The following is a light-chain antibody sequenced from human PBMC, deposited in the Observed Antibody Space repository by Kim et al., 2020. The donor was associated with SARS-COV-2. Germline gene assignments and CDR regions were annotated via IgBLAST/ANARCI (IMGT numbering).Light chain of an antibody. Sequence: ATINCTSSQSVSYSSNNENYLAWYQQKPGQPPNLLIYRASTRESGVPDRFSGSGSGTYFTLTISSLQAEDVAVYYCQQYYSTPWTFGQGTKVDIK. CDR3: QQYYSTPWT. V-gene: IGKV4-1*01. CDR2: RAS. J-gene: IGKJ1*01. CDR1: QSVSYSSNNENY.